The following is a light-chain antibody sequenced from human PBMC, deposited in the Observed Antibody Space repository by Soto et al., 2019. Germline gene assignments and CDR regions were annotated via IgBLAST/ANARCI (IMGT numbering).Light chain of an antibody. CDR3: QQYDDDWT. CDR1: QSVRHF. J-gene: IGKJ1*01. CDR2: DVS. Sequence: DIQMTQSPSTLSASVGDRVTITCRASQSVRHFLAWYQQKPGKAPKVVIYDVSNLESGVPSRFSGSGSGTEFTLTISSLQPDDFATYYCQQYDDDWTFGPGTKVEVK. V-gene: IGKV1-5*01.